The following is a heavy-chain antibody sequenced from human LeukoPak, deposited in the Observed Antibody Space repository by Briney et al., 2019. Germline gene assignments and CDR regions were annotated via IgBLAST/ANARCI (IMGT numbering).Heavy chain of an antibody. CDR2: MNPNSGNT. J-gene: IGHJ6*02. CDR3: ARVYCSSTSCHRICYYYGMDV. V-gene: IGHV1-8*01. CDR1: GYTFTSYD. D-gene: IGHD2-2*01. Sequence: ASVKVSCKASGYTFTSYDINWVRQATGQGLEWMGWMNPNSGNTGYAQKFQGRVTMTRNTSISTAYMELSSLRSEDTAVYYCARVYCSSTSCHRICYYYGMDVWGQGTTVTVSS.